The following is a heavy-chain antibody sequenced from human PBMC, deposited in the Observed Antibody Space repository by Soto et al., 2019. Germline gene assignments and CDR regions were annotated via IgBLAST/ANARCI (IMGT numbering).Heavy chain of an antibody. CDR1: GYTFTSYG. CDR2: IRAYNGNT. V-gene: IGHV1-18*01. CDR3: ARDLRKMDV. Sequence: QVQLVQSGAEVKKPGASVKVSCKASGYTFTSYGISWVRQAPGQGLEWMGWIRAYNGNTNYAQKLQGRVTMTTDTATSTAYMDPRSLRSGGSAVYYCARDLRKMDVGSHGTTATVSS. J-gene: IGHJ6*02.